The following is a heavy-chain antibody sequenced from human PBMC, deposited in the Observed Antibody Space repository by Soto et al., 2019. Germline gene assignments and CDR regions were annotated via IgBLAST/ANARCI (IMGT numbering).Heavy chain of an antibody. Sequence: SETLSLTCTVSGGSVSSGSYYWSWIRQPPGKGLEWIGYIYYSGSTNYNPSLKSRVTISVDTSKNQFSPKLSSVTAADTAVYYCARDMYYYDSSGYYEGLYYYYGMDVWGQGTTVTVSS. D-gene: IGHD3-22*01. CDR2: IYYSGST. CDR3: ARDMYYYDSSGYYEGLYYYYGMDV. V-gene: IGHV4-61*01. CDR1: GGSVSSGSYY. J-gene: IGHJ6*02.